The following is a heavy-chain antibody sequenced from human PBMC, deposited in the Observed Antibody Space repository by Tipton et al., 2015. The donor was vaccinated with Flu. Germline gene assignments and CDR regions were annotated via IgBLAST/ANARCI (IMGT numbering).Heavy chain of an antibody. V-gene: IGHV4-59*01. CDR1: GGSISSYY. CDR2: IYYSGST. D-gene: IGHD2-2*01. CDR3: ARGDCSSTSCLDY. Sequence: LTCTVSGGSISSYYWSWIRQPPGKGLEWIGYIYYSGSTNYNPSLKSRVTISVDTSKNQFSLKLSSVTAADTAVYYCARGDCSSTSCLDYWGQGTLVTVSS. J-gene: IGHJ4*02.